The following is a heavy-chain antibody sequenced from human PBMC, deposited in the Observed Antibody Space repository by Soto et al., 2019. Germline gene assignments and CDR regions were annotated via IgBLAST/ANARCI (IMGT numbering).Heavy chain of an antibody. V-gene: IGHV3-23*01. D-gene: IGHD3-10*01. CDR3: AKAREWRLVRGGYDFDP. J-gene: IGHJ5*02. CDR2: ISGSGGST. Sequence: PGGSLRLSCAASGFTFSSYAMSWVRQAPGKGLEWVSAISGSGGSTYYADSVKGRFTISRDNSKNTLYLQMNSLRAEDTAVYYCAKAREWRLVRGGYDFDPWGQGTLVTVSS. CDR1: GFTFSSYA.